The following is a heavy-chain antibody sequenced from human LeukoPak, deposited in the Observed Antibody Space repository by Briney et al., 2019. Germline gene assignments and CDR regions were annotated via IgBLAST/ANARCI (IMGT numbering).Heavy chain of an antibody. CDR1: GGSISGYF. V-gene: IGHV4-4*07. CDR3: ARAWRIDSSAVRIPERGFDP. D-gene: IGHD3-22*01. J-gene: IGHJ5*02. Sequence: SETLSLTCTVSGGSISGYFWTWIRQPAGKGLEWIGRMYSTGSNNYNPSLKSRVTMSLDTSKNHFSLNLTSVTAADTAVYCCARAWRIDSSAVRIPERGFDPWGQGTLVTVSS. CDR2: MYSTGSN.